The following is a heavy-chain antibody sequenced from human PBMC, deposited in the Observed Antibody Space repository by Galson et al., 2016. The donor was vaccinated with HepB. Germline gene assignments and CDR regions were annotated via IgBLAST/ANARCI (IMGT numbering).Heavy chain of an antibody. CDR2: ITAGSTST. CDR3: ARDPASFYYDSRFHPHDY. Sequence: SLRLSCAASGFTFRSHAMSWVRQAPGRGLEWVSSITAGSTSTFYADSVKGRFTMSRDNSKNTLYLQMNSLRAADTAIYYCARDPASFYYDSRFHPHDYWGQGTLVTVSS. V-gene: IGHV3-23*01. J-gene: IGHJ4*02. CDR1: GFTFRSHA. D-gene: IGHD3-22*01.